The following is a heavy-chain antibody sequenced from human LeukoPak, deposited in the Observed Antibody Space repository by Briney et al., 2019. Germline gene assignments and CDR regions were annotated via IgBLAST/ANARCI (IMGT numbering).Heavy chain of an antibody. Sequence: PSETLSLTCTVSGGSISSYYWSWIRQPPGKGLEWIGYIFYTGSTNYNPSLKSRVTISVLTSKNRFSLKLSSVTAADTAVYYCATLTGGDDAFDIWGQGTMVTVSS. V-gene: IGHV4-59*01. CDR2: IFYTGST. J-gene: IGHJ3*02. CDR1: GGSISSYY. CDR3: ATLTGGDDAFDI. D-gene: IGHD4-23*01.